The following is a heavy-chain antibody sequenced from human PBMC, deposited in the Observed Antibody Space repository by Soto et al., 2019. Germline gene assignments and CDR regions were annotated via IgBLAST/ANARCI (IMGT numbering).Heavy chain of an antibody. CDR2: ISSTTNYI. CDR3: ARESEDLTSNFDY. V-gene: IGHV3-21*01. Sequence: EVQLVESGGGLVKPGGSLRLSCAASGFTFTRYSMNWVRQAPGKGLEWVSSISSTTNYIYYADSMKGRFTVSRDNAKNSVYLDMNSLSAEDTAVYYCARESEDLTSNFDYWGHGTLVSVSS. J-gene: IGHJ4*01. CDR1: GFTFTRYS.